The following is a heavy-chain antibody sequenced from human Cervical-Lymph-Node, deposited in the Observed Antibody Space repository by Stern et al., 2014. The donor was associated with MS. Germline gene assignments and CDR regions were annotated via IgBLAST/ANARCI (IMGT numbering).Heavy chain of an antibody. J-gene: IGHJ6*02. CDR2: ISSTSASI. D-gene: IGHD4-11*01. CDR3: ARDATYSRSAGGMDV. Sequence: EMQLVESGGGLVQPGGSLRLSCTASGFTFSAYSMNWVRQIPGKGLEWISYISSTSASIYYIDSVNGRFTISRDNGENSLYLQMNNLRDEDTALYYCARDATYSRSAGGMDVWGQGTTVTVSS. V-gene: IGHV3-48*02. CDR1: GFTFSAYS.